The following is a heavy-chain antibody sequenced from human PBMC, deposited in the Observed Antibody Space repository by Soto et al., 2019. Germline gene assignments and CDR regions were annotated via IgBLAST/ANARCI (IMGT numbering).Heavy chain of an antibody. V-gene: IGHV3-64D*06. CDR2: MSPNGRSI. D-gene: IGHD6-13*01. CDR3: VKDRWVDY. Sequence: GGSLRLSCSVSGFTFSTYTMHWVRQAPGTGLEYVSSMSPNGRSIYYADYVKGRFSISRDNSKNMVYLQMSSLSAEDTAVYYCVKDRWVDYWGQGIQVTVS. J-gene: IGHJ4*02. CDR1: GFTFSTYT.